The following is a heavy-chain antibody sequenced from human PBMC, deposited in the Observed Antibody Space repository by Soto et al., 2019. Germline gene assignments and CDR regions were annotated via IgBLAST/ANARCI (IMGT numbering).Heavy chain of an antibody. V-gene: IGHV4-39*07. Sequence: SETLSLTCTVSGGSISSSSYYWGWIRQPPGKGLEWIGSIYYSGSTHYNPSLKSRVTISVDTSKNQFSLKLSSVTAADTAVYYCARGDPYYYGSGTLLVFDYWGQGTLVTVSS. CDR1: GGSISSSSYY. J-gene: IGHJ4*02. D-gene: IGHD3-10*01. CDR2: IYYSGST. CDR3: ARGDPYYYGSGTLLVFDY.